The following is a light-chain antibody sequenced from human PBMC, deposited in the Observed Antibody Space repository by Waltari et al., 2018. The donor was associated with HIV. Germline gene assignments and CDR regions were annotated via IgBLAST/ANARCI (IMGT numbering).Light chain of an antibody. V-gene: IGLV1-47*02. Sequence: QSVLPQAPLASGTPGQRVPIPCSGSIFTIGSNHACWYQEVPGKAPKLLIYNNKQRPSGVPDRFSGSKSGTSASLAISGLRSEDEADYYCATWDDTLTGYVFGTGTKVTVL. CDR3: ATWDDTLTGYV. CDR2: NNK. CDR1: IFTIGSNH. J-gene: IGLJ1*01.